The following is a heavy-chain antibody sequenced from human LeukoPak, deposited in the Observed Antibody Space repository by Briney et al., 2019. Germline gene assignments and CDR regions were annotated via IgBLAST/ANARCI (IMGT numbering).Heavy chain of an antibody. CDR3: ARAESVDGNYIRWGY. CDR1: GFTFSSYW. Sequence: VGGLRLSCAASGFTFSSYWMHWVRQAPGKGLVWVPRINSDGSSTSYADSVKGRFSISRDSAKNTLFLQMSSLRAEDTAVYYCARAESVDGNYIRWGYWGQGSLVTVSS. D-gene: IGHD4-17*01. J-gene: IGHJ4*02. V-gene: IGHV3-74*01. CDR2: INSDGSST.